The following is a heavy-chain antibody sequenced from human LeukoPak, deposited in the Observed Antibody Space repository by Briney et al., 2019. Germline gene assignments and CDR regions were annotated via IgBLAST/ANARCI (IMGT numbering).Heavy chain of an antibody. J-gene: IGHJ5*02. CDR1: GYTFTSYG. Sequence: ASVKVSFKASGYTFTSYGISWVRQAPGQGLEWMGWISAYNGNTNYAQKLQGRVTMTTDTSTSTAYMELRSLRSDDTAVYYCARDLGRDYYDSSGQKFDPWGQGTLVTVSS. CDR2: ISAYNGNT. D-gene: IGHD3-22*01. V-gene: IGHV1-18*01. CDR3: ARDLGRDYYDSSGQKFDP.